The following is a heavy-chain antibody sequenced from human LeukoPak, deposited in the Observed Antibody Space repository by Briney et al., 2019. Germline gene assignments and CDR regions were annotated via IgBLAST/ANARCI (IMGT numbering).Heavy chain of an antibody. J-gene: IGHJ3*02. CDR2: ISGSSSYI. V-gene: IGHV3-21*01. Sequence: GGSLRLSCAASGFTFSSYSMNWVRQAPGKGLEWVSSISGSSSYIYYADSVKGRFTISRDNAKNSLYLQMNSLRAEDTAVYYCAREVNCGGDCYAFDIWGQGTMVTVSS. CDR1: GFTFSSYS. CDR3: AREVNCGGDCYAFDI. D-gene: IGHD2-21*02.